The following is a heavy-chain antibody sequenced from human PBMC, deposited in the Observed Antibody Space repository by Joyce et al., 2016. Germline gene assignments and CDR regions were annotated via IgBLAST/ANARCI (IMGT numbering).Heavy chain of an antibody. J-gene: IGHJ2*01. Sequence: QVQLQESGPGLVKPSETLSLTCGVSGLSFDLHSFWGWIRQPPGKGLEWIGNVYLHGITHDSPSLKSRVTISMDTSKNQFSLKLNSLTAADTAVYFCARRPYNVHTPLGSDWYFDLWGRGTLVTVSS. CDR3: ARRPYNVHTPLGSDWYFDL. CDR1: GLSFDLHSF. CDR2: VYLHGIT. D-gene: IGHD5-18*01. V-gene: IGHV4-38-2*01.